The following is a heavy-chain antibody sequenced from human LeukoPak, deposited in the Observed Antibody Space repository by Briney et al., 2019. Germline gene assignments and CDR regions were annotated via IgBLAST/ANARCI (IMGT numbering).Heavy chain of an antibody. J-gene: IGHJ6*02. Sequence: GGSLRLSCAASGFTFSDYAISWVRQAPGKGLEWVSGISRSGGRTYYIDSVKGRFTISRDNSKNTLNLQMTSLRGEDAAVYYCAVDMTTVTNYYYYGMDVWGQGTTVTVSS. CDR2: ISRSGGRT. CDR3: AVDMTTVTNYYYYGMDV. V-gene: IGHV3-23*01. CDR1: GFTFSDYA. D-gene: IGHD4-11*01.